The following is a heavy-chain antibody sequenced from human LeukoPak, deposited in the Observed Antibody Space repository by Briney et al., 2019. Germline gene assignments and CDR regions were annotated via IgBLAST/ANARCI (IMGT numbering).Heavy chain of an antibody. CDR3: ARGGRDGYTLYPLDY. CDR2: IYYSGST. CDR1: GGSISSYY. D-gene: IGHD5-24*01. Sequence: SETPSLTCTVSGGSISSYYWSWIRQPPGKGLEWIGYIYYSGSTNYNPSLKSRVTISVDTSKNQLSLKLRSVTAADTAVYYRARGGRDGYTLYPLDYWGQGTLVTVSS. J-gene: IGHJ4*02. V-gene: IGHV4-59*08.